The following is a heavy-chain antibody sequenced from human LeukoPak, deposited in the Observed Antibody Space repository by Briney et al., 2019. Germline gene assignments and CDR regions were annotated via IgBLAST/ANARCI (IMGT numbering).Heavy chain of an antibody. CDR3: ARGLSGSGSDCCPFKY. V-gene: IGHV3-66*01. D-gene: IGHD2-21*02. CDR2: LYGGGNT. J-gene: IGHJ4*02. CDR1: GFIVSGNY. Sequence: GGSLRLSCAASGFIVSGNYMTWVRRAPGKGLEWVSTLYGGGNTYYADSVKGRFTISRDNSKNTLYLQMNSLRAEDTAVYYCARGLSGSGSDCCPFKYWGQGTLVTVSS.